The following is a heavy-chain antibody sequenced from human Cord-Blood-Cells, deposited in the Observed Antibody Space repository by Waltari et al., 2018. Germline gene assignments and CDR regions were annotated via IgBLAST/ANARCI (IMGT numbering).Heavy chain of an antibody. CDR2: INHRRGP. CDR1: GGSFSGYY. CDR3: ASGGIVVVPAAIYTFDY. D-gene: IGHD2-2*01. V-gene: IGHV4-34*01. J-gene: IGHJ4*02. Sequence: QVPLQQWGAGLLKPSETLSLTCAVYGGSFSGYYWSWIRQPPGKGLGWIGEINHRRGPNHNPSLNGRVTISVDTSKNQFSLRLSSVNAADTAVYYCASGGIVVVPAAIYTFDYWGQGTLVTVSS.